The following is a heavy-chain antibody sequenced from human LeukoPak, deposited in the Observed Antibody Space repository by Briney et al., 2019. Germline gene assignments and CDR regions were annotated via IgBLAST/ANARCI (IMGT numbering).Heavy chain of an antibody. D-gene: IGHD3-16*01. CDR3: ARGGGGKGSWFDP. CDR1: GGSISSYY. J-gene: IGHJ5*02. V-gene: IGHV4-59*08. Sequence: PSETLSLTCTVSGGSISSYYWSWIRQPPGKGLEWIGYIYYSGSTNYNPSLKSRVTISVDTSKNQFSLKLSSVTAADTAVYYCARGGGGKGSWFDPWGQGTLVTVSS. CDR2: IYYSGST.